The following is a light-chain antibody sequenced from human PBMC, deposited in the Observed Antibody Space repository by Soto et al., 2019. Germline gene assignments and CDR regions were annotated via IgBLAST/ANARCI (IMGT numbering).Light chain of an antibody. CDR3: HQRQSWPRT. CDR2: QTS. V-gene: IGKV3-11*01. CDR1: QYINTR. Sequence: EIVLTQSPATLSSFPGDRVTLSCRASQYINTRLAWYQHRPGQAPRLLIYQTSIRAAGIPARFSASGSGTDFTLTISDVQPEVFALYYCHQRQSWPRTFGQGTKVDI. J-gene: IGKJ1*01.